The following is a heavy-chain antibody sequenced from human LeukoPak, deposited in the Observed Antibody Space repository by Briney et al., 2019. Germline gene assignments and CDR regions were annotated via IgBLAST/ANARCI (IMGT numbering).Heavy chain of an antibody. J-gene: IGHJ4*02. CDR2: ISGSGGST. V-gene: IGHV3-23*01. D-gene: IGHD3-10*01. CDR1: GFTFSSYA. Sequence: GGSLRLSCAAPGFTFSSYAMSWVRQAPGKGLEWVSAISGSGGSTYYADSVKGRFTISRDNSKNTLYLQMNSLRAEDTAVYYCAKGVWFGEFMFDYWGQGTLVTVSS. CDR3: AKGVWFGEFMFDY.